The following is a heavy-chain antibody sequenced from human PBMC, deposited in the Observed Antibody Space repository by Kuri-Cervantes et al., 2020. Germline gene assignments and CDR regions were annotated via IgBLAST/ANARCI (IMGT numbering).Heavy chain of an antibody. CDR3: AKDLSFEVTPAEYFQH. D-gene: IGHD4-11*01. J-gene: IGHJ1*01. Sequence: ETLSLTCAASGFTFSSYWMSWVRQAPGKGLEWVSAISGSGGSTYYADSVKGRFTISRDNSKNTLYLQMNSLRAEDTAVYYCAKDLSFEVTPAEYFQHWGQGTLVTVSS. V-gene: IGHV3-23*01. CDR1: GFTFSSYW. CDR2: ISGSGGST.